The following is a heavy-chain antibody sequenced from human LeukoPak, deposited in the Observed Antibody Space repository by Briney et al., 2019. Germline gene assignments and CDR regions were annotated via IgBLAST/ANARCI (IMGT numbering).Heavy chain of an antibody. CDR3: ARQLTTLRGFDI. CDR2: IYPGDSDI. Sequence: GESLKISCKGSGYSFSNYWIAWVRQMPEKGLEWMGIIYPGDSDIRYSPSFRGQVTISADKSINTAYLQWTSLKASDTAMYYCARQLTTLRGFDIWGQGTMVTASS. CDR1: GYSFSNYW. D-gene: IGHD4-11*01. J-gene: IGHJ3*02. V-gene: IGHV5-51*01.